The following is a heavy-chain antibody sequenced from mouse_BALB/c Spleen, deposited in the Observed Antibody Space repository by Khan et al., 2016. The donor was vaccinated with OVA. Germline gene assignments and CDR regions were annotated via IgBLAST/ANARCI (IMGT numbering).Heavy chain of an antibody. D-gene: IGHD2-10*01. CDR3: APPPYFSYTLDY. CDR2: INTYTGEP. CDR1: GYTFSNYG. V-gene: IGHV9-3-1*01. Sequence: QIQLVQSGPELKKPGETVKISCKASGYTFSNYGMNWVLQSPGKALKWMGWINTYTGEPTYADDFKGRFAFSLETSASTAFLQINNLKNEDTATYICAPPPYFSYTLDYWGQGTSVTVSS. J-gene: IGHJ4*01.